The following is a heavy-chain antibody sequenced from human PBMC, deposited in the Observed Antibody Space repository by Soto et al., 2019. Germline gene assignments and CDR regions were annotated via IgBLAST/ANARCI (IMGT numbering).Heavy chain of an antibody. Sequence: QVQLQESGPGLVKPSETLSLTCTVSGGSVSSGSYYWSWIRQPPGKGLEWIEYISYSGSTNYNPSLKSRVTISVDTSKNQFSLKLSSVTAADTAVYYCAREPTTVTNYYYYALDVWGQGTTVTVSS. CDR1: GGSVSSGSYY. J-gene: IGHJ6*02. CDR3: AREPTTVTNYYYYALDV. D-gene: IGHD4-17*01. V-gene: IGHV4-61*01. CDR2: ISYSGST.